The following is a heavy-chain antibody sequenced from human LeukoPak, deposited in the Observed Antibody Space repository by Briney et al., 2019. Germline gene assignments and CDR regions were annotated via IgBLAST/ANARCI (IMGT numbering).Heavy chain of an antibody. J-gene: IGHJ4*02. D-gene: IGHD3-22*01. Sequence: SETLSLTCAVYGGSFSGYYWSWIRQPPGKGLEWIGEINHSGSTNYNPSLKSRVTISVDTSKNQFSLKLSSVTAADTAVYYCAKAPTYYYDSSGYGGYYFDYWGQGTLVTVSS. CDR1: GGSFSGYY. CDR2: INHSGST. CDR3: AKAPTYYYDSSGYGGYYFDY. V-gene: IGHV4-34*01.